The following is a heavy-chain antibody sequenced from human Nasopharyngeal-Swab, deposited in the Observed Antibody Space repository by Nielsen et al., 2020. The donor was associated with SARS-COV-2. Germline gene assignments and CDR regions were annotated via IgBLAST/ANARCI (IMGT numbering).Heavy chain of an antibody. CDR3: ARARGAYGDYYYYYYTGV. CDR2: TYYRSKWYN. CDR1: GDSVSSSSAA. J-gene: IGHJ6*03. D-gene: IGHD4-17*01. V-gene: IGHV6-1*01. Sequence: SQTLSLTCAISGDSVSSSSAAWNWIRQSPSRGPEWLGRTYYRSKWYNDYAVSVKSRITINPDTSKNQFSLHLNSVTPEDTAVYYCARARGAYGDYYYYYYTGVWGKGTTVTVSS.